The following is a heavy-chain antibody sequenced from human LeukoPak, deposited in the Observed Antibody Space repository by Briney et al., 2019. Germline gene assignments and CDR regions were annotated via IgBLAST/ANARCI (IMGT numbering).Heavy chain of an antibody. CDR1: GGTFSSYA. J-gene: IGHJ3*02. Sequence: GASVKVSCKASGGTFSSYAISWVRQAPGQGLEWMGGSIPIFGTANYAQKFQGRVTITADESTSTAYMELCSLRSEDTAVYYCASYSLGGDAAFDIWGQGTMVTVSS. CDR2: SIPIFGTA. CDR3: ASYSLGGDAAFDI. V-gene: IGHV1-69*13. D-gene: IGHD2-21*01.